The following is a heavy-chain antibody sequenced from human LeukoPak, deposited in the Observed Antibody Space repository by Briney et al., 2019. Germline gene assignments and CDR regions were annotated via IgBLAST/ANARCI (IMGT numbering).Heavy chain of an antibody. CDR3: ARRAIVLITNFLYFDF. Sequence: PGGSLRLSCAASGFTFSSYPMSWVRQAPGKGLQWVSTISGSGDNTYYADSVKGRFTISRDSSKNTVFLQMDSLRDEDTAVYYCARRAIVLITNFLYFDFWGQGALVTVSS. J-gene: IGHJ4*02. CDR1: GFTFSSYP. CDR2: ISGSGDNT. V-gene: IGHV3-23*01. D-gene: IGHD3-22*01.